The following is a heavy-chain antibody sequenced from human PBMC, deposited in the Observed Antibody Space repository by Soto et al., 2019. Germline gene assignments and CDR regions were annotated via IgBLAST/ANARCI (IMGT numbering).Heavy chain of an antibody. Sequence: SETLSLTCTVSGGSISSGGYYWSWIRQHPGKGLEWIGYIYYSGSTYYNPSLKSRVTISVDTSKNQFSLKLSSVTAADTAVYYCARSVRYSGYDWRVGPYYFDYWGQGTLVTVSS. CDR1: GGSISSGGYY. CDR2: IYYSGST. V-gene: IGHV4-31*03. CDR3: ARSVRYSGYDWRVGPYYFDY. D-gene: IGHD5-12*01. J-gene: IGHJ4*02.